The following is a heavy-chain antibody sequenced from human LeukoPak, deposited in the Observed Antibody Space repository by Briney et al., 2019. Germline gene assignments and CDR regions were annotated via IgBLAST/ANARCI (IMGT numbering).Heavy chain of an antibody. CDR2: ISGSGGDT. D-gene: IGHD3-3*01. J-gene: IGHJ6*04. V-gene: IGHV3-23*01. CDR1: GFTFSSYA. CDR3: AKSRADFWSSSDV. Sequence: PGGSLRLACAASGFTFSSYAMSSVRQAPGKGLEWVSAISGSGGDTYYADSVKGRFSISRDKSKNTLNLQMNSLRAEDTAVYYCAKSRADFWSSSDVWGKGTTVTVSS.